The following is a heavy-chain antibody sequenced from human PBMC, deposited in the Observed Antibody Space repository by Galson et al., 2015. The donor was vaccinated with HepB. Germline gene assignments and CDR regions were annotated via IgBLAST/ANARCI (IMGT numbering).Heavy chain of an antibody. J-gene: IGHJ4*02. D-gene: IGHD3-10*01. CDR3: TTDRGGSDRNYFDY. Sequence: SLRLSCAASGFTFSNAWMNWVRQAPGKGLEWVGRSKSKTDGGTRDYTAPVKGRFTISRDDSKNTLYLQMNSLKTEDTAVYYCTTDRGGSDRNYFDYWGQGTLATVSS. CDR1: GFTFSNAW. V-gene: IGHV3-15*07. CDR2: SKSKTDGGTR.